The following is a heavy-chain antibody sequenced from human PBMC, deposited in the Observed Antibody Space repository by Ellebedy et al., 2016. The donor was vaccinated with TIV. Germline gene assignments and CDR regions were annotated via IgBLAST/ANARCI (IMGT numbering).Heavy chain of an antibody. CDR2: RSYTGSKK. CDR3: ARETWFGELLSVEY. D-gene: IGHD3-10*01. Sequence: GESLKISCAASGFTFSGFGIHWARQAPGKGLEWVALRSYTGSKKYYADSVRGRFTISRDNSKNTLYLQMNSLKAEDTAVYYCARETWFGELLSVEYWGQGTLVTVSS. CDR1: GFTFSGFG. V-gene: IGHV3-30-3*01. J-gene: IGHJ4*02.